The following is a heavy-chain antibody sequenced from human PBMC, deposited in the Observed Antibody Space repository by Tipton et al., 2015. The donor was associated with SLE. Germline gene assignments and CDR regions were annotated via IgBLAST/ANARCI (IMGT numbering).Heavy chain of an antibody. V-gene: IGHV4-38-2*02. D-gene: IGHD6-13*01. CDR2: ISHSGNI. CDR1: GYSISSGHY. J-gene: IGHJ4*02. Sequence: TLSLTCTVSGYSISSGHYWGWIRQSPEKGLEWIGSISHSGNIYYNPSLKSRVSMSIDTSGNEVSLKLSSVPAADTAVFYCARQIAAVDGNYFDYWGQGTLVTVSS. CDR3: ARQIAAVDGNYFDY.